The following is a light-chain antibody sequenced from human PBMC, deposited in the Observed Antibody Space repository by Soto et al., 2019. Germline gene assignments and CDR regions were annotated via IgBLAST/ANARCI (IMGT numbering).Light chain of an antibody. CDR3: NSYTSTSTWV. Sequence: QSVLTQPASVSGSPGQSITISCTGTDSDVGSYNYVSWYQHHPGKAPKLMIYEVSNRPSGVSNRFSGSKSGNTASLTISGLQAEDEADYYCNSYTSTSTWVFGGGTKLTVL. V-gene: IGLV2-14*01. CDR2: EVS. J-gene: IGLJ3*02. CDR1: DSDVGSYNY.